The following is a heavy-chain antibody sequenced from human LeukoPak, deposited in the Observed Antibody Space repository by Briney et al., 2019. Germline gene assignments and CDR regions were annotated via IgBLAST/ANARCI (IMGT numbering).Heavy chain of an antibody. D-gene: IGHD6-19*01. Sequence: GGSLRLSCAASGFTFSSYWMSWVRQAPGKGLEWVANIKQDGSEKYYVDSVKGRFTISRDNAKNSLYLRMNSLRAEDTAVYYCARHPLSSGWYGEFYFDYWGQGTLVTVSS. CDR3: ARHPLSSGWYGEFYFDY. J-gene: IGHJ4*02. V-gene: IGHV3-7*01. CDR2: IKQDGSEK. CDR1: GFTFSSYW.